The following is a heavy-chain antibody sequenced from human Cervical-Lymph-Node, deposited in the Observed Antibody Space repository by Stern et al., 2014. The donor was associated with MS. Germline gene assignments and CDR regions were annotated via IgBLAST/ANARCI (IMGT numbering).Heavy chain of an antibody. CDR3: ARDSEEMATIFFFFDY. CDR1: GDSVSSNSAA. D-gene: IGHD5-24*01. J-gene: IGHJ4*02. Sequence: VQLVQSGPGLVKPSQTLSLTCAISGDSVSSNSAAWNWIRQSPSRGLEWLGRTYYRSTWYNDYAVSVKSRITITPDTSKNQFSLHLDSVTPEDTAVYYCARDSEEMATIFFFFDYWGQGTLVTVSS. CDR2: TYYRSTWYN. V-gene: IGHV6-1*01.